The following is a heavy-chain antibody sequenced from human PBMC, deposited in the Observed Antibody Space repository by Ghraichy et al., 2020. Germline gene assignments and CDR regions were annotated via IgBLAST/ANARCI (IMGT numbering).Heavy chain of an antibody. CDR1: GYLFNTYA. J-gene: IGHJ4*02. D-gene: IGHD4-17*01. Sequence: ASVKVSCKASGYLFNTYAMNWVRQAPGQGLEWMGWINTNTGKPTYVQGFTGRFVFSVDTSVSTAYLQISNLKAEDTAFYYWARDGSRDYGDYSLGHWGQGTLVTVSS. CDR2: INTNTGKP. V-gene: IGHV7-4-1*02. CDR3: ARDGSRDYGDYSLGH.